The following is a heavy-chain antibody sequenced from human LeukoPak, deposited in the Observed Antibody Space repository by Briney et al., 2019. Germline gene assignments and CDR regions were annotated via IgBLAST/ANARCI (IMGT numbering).Heavy chain of an antibody. CDR1: GDSMTNYY. D-gene: IGHD3-10*01. V-gene: IGHV4-59*01. Sequence: GTLSLTCTVSGDSMTNYYWNWIRQPPGKGLESIGYILHNGTTNYNPSLKSRLTMSVATFKNQFSLKLTSVSAADTAMYFCAKAGSLMGRFFDYWGQGIQVIVS. CDR2: ILHNGTT. CDR3: AKAGSLMGRFFDY. J-gene: IGHJ4*02.